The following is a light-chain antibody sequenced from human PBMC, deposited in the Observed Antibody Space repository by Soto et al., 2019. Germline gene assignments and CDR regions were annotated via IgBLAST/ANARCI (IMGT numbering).Light chain of an antibody. CDR3: GSWDSSLSAYA. J-gene: IGLJ1*01. V-gene: IGLV1-51*01. Sequence: QSVLTQPPSVSASPGQNVTISCSGISSNIGGNSVSWYQQLPGTAPKLLIYDDNKRPSGIPDRFSGSKSGTSATLGITGFQTGDEADYYCGSWDSSLSAYAFGTGTKVTVL. CDR2: DDN. CDR1: SSNIGGNS.